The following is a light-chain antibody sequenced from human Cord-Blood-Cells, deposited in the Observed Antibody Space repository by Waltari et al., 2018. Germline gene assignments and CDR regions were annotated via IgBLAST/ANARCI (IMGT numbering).Light chain of an antibody. Sequence: QSVLTQPPSASGTPGQRVTISCSGSSSNIGSNYVYWYQQLPGTAPKLLIYRNNQRPSGVPDRFSGSKSGTSASLAISGLRYDDEADYYCAAWDDSLSGPVFGGWTKLTVL. CDR1: SSNIGSNY. CDR2: RNN. CDR3: AAWDDSLSGPV. J-gene: IGLJ3*02. V-gene: IGLV1-47*01.